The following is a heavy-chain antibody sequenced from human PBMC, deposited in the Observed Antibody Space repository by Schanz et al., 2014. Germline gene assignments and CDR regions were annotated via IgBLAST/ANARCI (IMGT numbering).Heavy chain of an antibody. Sequence: QVQLVQSGPAVKKPGASMKVSCLASGYSFTEYFLHWVRQAPGQGLEWMGWINPNSGGTNYAQKFQGRVTMPRDTSVSTAYMELSRLRSEDTAVYYCAGGWGYDALAGYGFWGQGTLVTVSS. CDR1: GYSFTEYF. D-gene: IGHD3-9*01. CDR3: AGGWGYDALAGYGF. J-gene: IGHJ4*02. V-gene: IGHV1-2*02. CDR2: INPNSGGT.